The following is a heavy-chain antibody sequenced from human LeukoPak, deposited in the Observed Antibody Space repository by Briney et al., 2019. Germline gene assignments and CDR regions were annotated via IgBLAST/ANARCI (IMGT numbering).Heavy chain of an antibody. V-gene: IGHV4-39*02. CDR3: ARDGAPSLGISDY. D-gene: IGHD7-27*01. Sequence: SETLSLTCTVSGGSISSGSYFWGWIRQPPGKGLEWIGSVYYSGNTYYSSSLRSRLTISVDTSKNQFSLRLTSVTAADMAVYYCARDGAPSLGISDYWGQGTLVTVSS. J-gene: IGHJ4*02. CDR2: VYYSGNT. CDR1: GGSISSGSYF.